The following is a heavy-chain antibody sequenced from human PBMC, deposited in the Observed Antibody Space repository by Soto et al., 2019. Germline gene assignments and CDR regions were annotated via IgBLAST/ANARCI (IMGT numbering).Heavy chain of an antibody. V-gene: IGHV5-10-1*01. CDR1: GYSFAGYW. Sequence: GESLKISCKGSGYSFAGYWITWVRQKPGKGLEWMGRIDPSDSQTYYSPSFRGHVTISVTKSITTVFLQWSSLKASDTAMYYCAREDGGYNWRYWGQGTLVTVSS. CDR2: IDPSDSQT. J-gene: IGHJ4*02. CDR3: AREDGGYNWRY. D-gene: IGHD5-12*01.